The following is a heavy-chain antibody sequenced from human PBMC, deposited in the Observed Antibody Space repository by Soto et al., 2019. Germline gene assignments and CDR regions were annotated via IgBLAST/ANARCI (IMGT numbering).Heavy chain of an antibody. CDR3: ARDWNCTNSRCQNCFDP. V-gene: IGHV1-18*01. CDR1: GYTFTKYG. J-gene: IGHJ5*02. CDR2: ISGDDGHT. Sequence: QVQLVQTRDRVEKPGASVKVSCKSSGYTFTKYGISWVRQAPGQGLEWMGWISGDDGHTNYGQKFQGRVTMTRDTSTSTVYMELRSLRSDDTALYYCARDWNCTNSRCQNCFDPWGQGTLVIVSS. D-gene: IGHD2-8*01.